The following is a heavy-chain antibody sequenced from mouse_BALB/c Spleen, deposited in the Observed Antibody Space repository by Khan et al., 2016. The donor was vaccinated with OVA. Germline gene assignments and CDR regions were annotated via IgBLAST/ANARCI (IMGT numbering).Heavy chain of an antibody. CDR2: INPDSSTI. V-gene: IGHV4-1*02. CDR1: GFDFSRYW. CDR3: EWPYRYDGRAWFAY. D-gene: IGHD2-14*01. J-gene: IGHJ3*01. Sequence: EVQLVESGGGLVQPGGSLKLSCAASGFDFSRYWMSWVRQAPGKGLEWIGEINPDSSTINYTPSLKDKFIISRDNAKNTLYLQMSKVRSGDTALYYCEWPYRYDGRAWFAYWGQGTLVTVSA.